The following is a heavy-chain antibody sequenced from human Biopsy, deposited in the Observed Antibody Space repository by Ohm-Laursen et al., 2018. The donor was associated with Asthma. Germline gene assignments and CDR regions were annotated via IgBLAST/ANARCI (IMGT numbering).Heavy chain of an antibody. D-gene: IGHD6-19*01. Sequence: PSETLSLTCTVSGGSMSSSSYYWGWIRQPPGKGLEWMGSISYTGSAYHNPSLKSRVTISVDTSKNHFSLKLSSVAAADTAVYYCASGGIAVAGPSHYYYYYGMDVWGQGTTVTVSS. CDR2: ISYTGSA. CDR3: ASGGIAVAGPSHYYYYYGMDV. V-gene: IGHV4-39*02. CDR1: GGSMSSSSYY. J-gene: IGHJ6*02.